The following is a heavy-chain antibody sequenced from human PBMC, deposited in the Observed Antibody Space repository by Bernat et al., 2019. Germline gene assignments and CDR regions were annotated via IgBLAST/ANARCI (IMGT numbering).Heavy chain of an antibody. V-gene: IGHV4-39*01. CDR2: IYYSGST. CDR3: ARHGHRWELLAEFDY. D-gene: IGHD1-26*01. Sequence: QLQLQESGPGLVKPSETLSLTCTVSGGSVTSTSYYWGWIRQPPGKGLGWIGSIYYSGSTYYNPSLKSRVTISVDTSKNQFSLKLCLVAAADTAVYYCARHGHRWELLAEFDYWGQGTLVTVSS. J-gene: IGHJ4*02. CDR1: GGSVTSTSYY.